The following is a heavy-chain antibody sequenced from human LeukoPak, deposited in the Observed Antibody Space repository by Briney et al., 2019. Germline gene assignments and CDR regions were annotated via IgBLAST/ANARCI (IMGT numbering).Heavy chain of an antibody. CDR3: ARSIPYGTTWYGRSDY. V-gene: IGHV3-7*03. J-gene: IGHJ4*02. CDR1: GFPFSSYW. Sequence: GGSLRLSCVASGFPFSSYWMTWVRKAPGKGLEWVANIKQDGSKKSYVDSVKGRFTISRDNAKNSLYLQMNRLRAEDTAIYYCARSIPYGTTWYGRSDYWGQGTLVTVSS. D-gene: IGHD6-13*01. CDR2: IKQDGSKK.